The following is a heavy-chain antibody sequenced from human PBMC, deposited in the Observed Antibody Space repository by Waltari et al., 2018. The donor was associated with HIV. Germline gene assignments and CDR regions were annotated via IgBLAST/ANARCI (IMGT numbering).Heavy chain of an antibody. J-gene: IGHJ5*02. V-gene: IGHV4-59*01. CDR3: ARGGLIAAAGGGERRLDP. Sequence: QVQLQESGPGLVTPSETLSLTCAVSGDSISSSCWSWIRQTPGKGLEWIGYIYYSGSTNYNPSLRNRVTISLDASKNQFSLKMTSVTVADTALYYCARGGLIAAAGGGERRLDPWGQGTLVTVSS. D-gene: IGHD6-13*01. CDR1: GDSISSSC. CDR2: IYYSGST.